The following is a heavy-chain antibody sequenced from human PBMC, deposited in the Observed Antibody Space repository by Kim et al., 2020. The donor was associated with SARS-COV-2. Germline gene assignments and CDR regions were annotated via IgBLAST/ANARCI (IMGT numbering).Heavy chain of an antibody. CDR1: GGTFSSYA. CDR2: IIPIFGTA. J-gene: IGHJ4*02. V-gene: IGHV1-69*13. Sequence: SVKVSCKASGGTFSSYAISWVRQAPGQGLEWMGGIIPIFGTANYAQKFQGRVTITADESTSTAYMELSSLRSEDTAVYYCARVPAEGVDFDYWGQGTLVTVSS. CDR3: ARVPAEGVDFDY.